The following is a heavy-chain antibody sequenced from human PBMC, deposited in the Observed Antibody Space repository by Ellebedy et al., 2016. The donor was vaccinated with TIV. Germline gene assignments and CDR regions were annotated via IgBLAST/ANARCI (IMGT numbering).Heavy chain of an antibody. CDR1: HGSFATYS. D-gene: IGHD1-20*01. Sequence: MPSETLSLTCSVFHGSFATYSWSWIRQSPGRGPEWIGSLSYRGNTYYNPSLKTRVSISLDTSSNQFSLTLSSVTATDTAIYYCARHQRPRYNSDWFDPWGQGILVTVSS. V-gene: IGHV4-39*01. CDR3: ARHQRPRYNSDWFDP. CDR2: LSYRGNT. J-gene: IGHJ5*02.